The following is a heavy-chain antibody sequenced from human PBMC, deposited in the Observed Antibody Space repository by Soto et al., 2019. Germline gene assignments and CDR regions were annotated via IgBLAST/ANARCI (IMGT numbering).Heavy chain of an antibody. CDR1: GDSVSSNSAA. D-gene: IGHD3-22*01. CDR2: TNYRSKWYN. V-gene: IGHV6-1*01. J-gene: IGHJ4*02. CDR3: ARSGPGGYIDY. Sequence: QALSLTSAIPGDSVSSNSAAWNLIRQSPSRGLEWLGRTNYRSKWYNHYAVSVKSRITVNPGTSKNQFSLQLNSVTPEDTAVYYCARSGPGGYIDYWGQGTLVTVSS.